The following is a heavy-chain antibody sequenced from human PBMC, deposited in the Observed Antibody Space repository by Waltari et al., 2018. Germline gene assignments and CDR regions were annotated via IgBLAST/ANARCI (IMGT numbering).Heavy chain of an antibody. CDR3: ARWGQLAFDY. J-gene: IGHJ4*02. CDR1: GGSISSSSYY. D-gene: IGHD6-13*01. Sequence: QLQLQESGPGLVKPSETLSLTCTVSGGSISSSSYYWGWIRQPPGKGLEWIGSIYYSGSTNYNPSLKSRVTISVDTSKNQFSLKLSSVTAADTAVYYCARWGQLAFDYWGQGTLVTVSS. CDR2: IYYSGST. V-gene: IGHV4-39*07.